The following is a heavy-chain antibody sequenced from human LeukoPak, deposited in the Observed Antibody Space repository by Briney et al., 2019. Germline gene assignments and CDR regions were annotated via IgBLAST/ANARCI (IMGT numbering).Heavy chain of an antibody. Sequence: GGSLRLSCAASGFTFSNAWMSWVRQAPGKGLEWVSAMSSSDDGRYYAASVRGRFTISRDTSRSTLYLQMNSLRAEDAAVYYCAKAPVTSCRGAFCYPFDYWGQGTLVTVSS. CDR3: AKAPVTSCRGAFCYPFDY. V-gene: IGHV3-23*01. CDR2: MSSSDDGR. CDR1: GFTFSNAW. J-gene: IGHJ4*02. D-gene: IGHD2-15*01.